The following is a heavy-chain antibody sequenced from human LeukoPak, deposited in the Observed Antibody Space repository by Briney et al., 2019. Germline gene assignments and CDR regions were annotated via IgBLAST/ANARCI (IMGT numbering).Heavy chain of an antibody. CDR3: AREGPYYYDSSGYSVRAFDI. D-gene: IGHD3-22*01. V-gene: IGHV4-31*03. CDR2: IYYSGST. J-gene: IGHJ3*02. Sequence: SETLSLTCTVSGGSISSGGYYWSWIRQHPGKGLEWIGYIYYSGSTYYNPSLKSRVTISVDTSKNQFSLKLSSVTAADTAVYYCAREGPYYYDSSGYSVRAFDIWGQGTMVTVSS. CDR1: GGSISSGGYY.